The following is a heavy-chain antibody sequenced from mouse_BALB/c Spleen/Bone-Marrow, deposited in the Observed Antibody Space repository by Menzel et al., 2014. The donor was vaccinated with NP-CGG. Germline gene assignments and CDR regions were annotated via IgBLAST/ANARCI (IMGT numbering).Heavy chain of an antibody. Sequence: QVQLKQSGAELVRPESSVKISCKASGYAFXTYWMIWVKQRPGQGLEWIGQIYPGDGDTNYNGKFKGKATLTADKSSSTAYMQLSSLTSEDSAVYFCARGARSAMDYWGQGTSVTVSS. V-gene: IGHV1-80*01. CDR2: IYPGDGDT. CDR1: GYAFXTYW. CDR3: ARGARSAMDY. J-gene: IGHJ4*01.